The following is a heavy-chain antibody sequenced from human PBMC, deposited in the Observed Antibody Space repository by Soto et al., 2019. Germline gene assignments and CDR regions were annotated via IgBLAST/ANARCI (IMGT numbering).Heavy chain of an antibody. V-gene: IGHV3-21*01. D-gene: IGHD3-22*01. CDR2: ISSSSSYI. J-gene: IGHJ4*02. CDR3: ARAPYYYDSSVYYYV. Sequence: PGGSLRLSCAASGFTFSSYSMDWVRQAPGKGLEWVSSISSSSSYIYYADSVKGRFTISRDNAKNSLYLKMNSLRAEDTAVYYCARAPYYYDSSVYYYVWGQGTLVTVSS. CDR1: GFTFSSYS.